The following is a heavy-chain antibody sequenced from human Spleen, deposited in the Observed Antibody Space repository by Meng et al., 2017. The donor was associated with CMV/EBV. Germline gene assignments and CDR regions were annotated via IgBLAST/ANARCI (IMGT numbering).Heavy chain of an antibody. Sequence: GGSLRLSCAASGFTFSSYSMNWVRQAPGKGLEWVSYISSSSSTIYYADSVKGRFTISRDNAKNSLYLQMNGLRAEDTAVYYCARGCSSTSCPTQIYYYYYGMDVWGQGTTVTVSS. CDR2: ISSSSSTI. V-gene: IGHV3-48*04. CDR3: ARGCSSTSCPTQIYYYYYGMDV. D-gene: IGHD2-2*01. CDR1: GFTFSSYS. J-gene: IGHJ6*02.